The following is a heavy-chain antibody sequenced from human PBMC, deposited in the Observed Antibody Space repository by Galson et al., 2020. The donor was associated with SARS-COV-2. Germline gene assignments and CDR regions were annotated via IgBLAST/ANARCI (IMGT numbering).Heavy chain of an antibody. D-gene: IGHD1-26*01. CDR1: GFTFSSYA. Sequence: GGSLRLSCAASGFTFSSYAMHWVRQAPGKGLEWVAVISYDGSNKYYADSVKGRFTISRDNSKNTLYLQMNSLRAEDTAVYYCARDGSGSYYYYLDYWGQGTLVTVSS. CDR2: ISYDGSNK. V-gene: IGHV3-30-3*01. J-gene: IGHJ4*02. CDR3: ARDGSGSYYYYLDY.